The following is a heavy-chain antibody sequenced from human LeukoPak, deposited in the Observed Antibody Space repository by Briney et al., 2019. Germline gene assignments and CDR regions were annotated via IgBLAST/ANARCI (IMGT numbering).Heavy chain of an antibody. D-gene: IGHD1-26*01. V-gene: IGHV3-23*01. CDR1: GFTFSSYA. CDR2: ISGSGGST. CDR3: AKDLAGGSYPYYFDY. Sequence: GGSLRLSCAASGFTFSSYAMSWVRQASGKGLEWVSAISGSGGSTYYADSVEGRFTISRDNSKNTLYPQMNSLRAEDTAVYYCAKDLAGGSYPYYFDYWGQGTLVTVSS. J-gene: IGHJ4*02.